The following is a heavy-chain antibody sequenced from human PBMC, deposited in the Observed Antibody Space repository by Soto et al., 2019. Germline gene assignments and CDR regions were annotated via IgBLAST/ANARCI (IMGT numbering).Heavy chain of an antibody. V-gene: IGHV1-69*01. CDR1: GGTFSSYA. CDR3: ARSQGSSTSLEIYYYYYYGMDV. J-gene: IGHJ6*02. Sequence: QVQLVQSGAEVKKPGSSVKVSCKAAGGTFSSYAISWVRQSPGQGLEWMGGIIPISGTENYAQKFQGRVTITADESTSTAYMGLSRLRSEDTAVYSCARSQGSSTSLEIYYYYYYGMDVWGQGTTVTVSS. CDR2: IIPISGTE. D-gene: IGHD2-2*01.